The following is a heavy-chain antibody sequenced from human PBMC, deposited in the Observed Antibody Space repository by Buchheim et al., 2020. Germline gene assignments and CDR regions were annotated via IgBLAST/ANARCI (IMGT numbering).Heavy chain of an antibody. J-gene: IGHJ4*02. CDR3: ARGPRWIQLWDYYFDY. CDR1: GFTFSSYG. V-gene: IGHV3-30*03. Sequence: QVQLVESGGGVVQPGRSLRLSCAASGFTFSSYGMHWVRQAPGKGLEWVAVISYDGSNKYYADSVKGRFTISRDTSKNTLYMQMNSLRAEDTAVYYCARGPRWIQLWDYYFDYWGQGTL. CDR2: ISYDGSNK. D-gene: IGHD5-18*01.